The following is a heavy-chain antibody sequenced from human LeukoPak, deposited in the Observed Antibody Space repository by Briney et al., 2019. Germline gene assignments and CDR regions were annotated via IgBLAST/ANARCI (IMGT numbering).Heavy chain of an antibody. D-gene: IGHD3-3*01. J-gene: IGHJ5*02. CDR2: ISSNGDGT. CDR3: VKSASSFGANWFDP. CDR1: GFTFSNYA. V-gene: IGHV3-64D*09. Sequence: PGGSLRLSCSASGFTFSNYAMHWVRQAPGKGLEYVSAISSNGDGTYYADSVKGRFIISRDNSKNSLSLQMSSLRPEDTAVYYCVKSASSFGANWFDPWGQGTLVTVSS.